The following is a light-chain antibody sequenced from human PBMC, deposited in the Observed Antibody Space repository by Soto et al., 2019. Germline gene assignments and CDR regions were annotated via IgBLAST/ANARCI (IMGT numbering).Light chain of an antibody. CDR3: QQFGDSLT. Sequence: SQSPCTLSLSTGERATLSCRASQSVSSNYLACYQQKPGQAPRLLIYGASSRATGIPDRFSGSGSGTDFTLSVSRLEPEDFAVYYCQQFGDSLTFGGATK. J-gene: IGKJ4*01. CDR2: GAS. V-gene: IGKV3-20*01. CDR1: QSVSSNY.